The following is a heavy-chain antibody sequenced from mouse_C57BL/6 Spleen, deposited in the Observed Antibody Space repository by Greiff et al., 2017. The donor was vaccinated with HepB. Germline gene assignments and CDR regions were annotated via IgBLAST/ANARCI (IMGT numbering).Heavy chain of an antibody. CDR3: AREGLYNNYVLAY. D-gene: IGHD2-5*01. Sequence: VQLQQSGAELVRPGSSVKLSCKASGYTFTSYWMHWVKQRPIQGLEWIGNIDPTDSDTHYNQKFKDKATLTVDKSSSTAYMQLSSLTSEDSAVYYYAREGLYNNYVLAYWGQGTLVTVSA. V-gene: IGHV1-52*01. CDR2: IDPTDSDT. CDR1: GYTFTSYW. J-gene: IGHJ3*01.